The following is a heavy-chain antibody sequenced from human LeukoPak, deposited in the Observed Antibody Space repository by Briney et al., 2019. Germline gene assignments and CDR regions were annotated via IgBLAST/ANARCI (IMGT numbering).Heavy chain of an antibody. J-gene: IGHJ4*02. CDR1: EFNFRTHS. CDR3: ARHNSVAGFDY. Sequence: GGSLRLSCGASEFNFRTHSMIWARQTAGTGLEWISYISSGGGVTHYAESVKGRFSISRDDARNSLLLQMNRLTEEDTAVYYCARHNSVAGFDYWGQGTLVTVSS. CDR2: ISSGGGVT. D-gene: IGHD6-19*01. V-gene: IGHV3-48*02.